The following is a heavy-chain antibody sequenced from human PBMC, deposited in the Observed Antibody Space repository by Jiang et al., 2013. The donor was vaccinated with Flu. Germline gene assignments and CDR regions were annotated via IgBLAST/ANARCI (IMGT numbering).Heavy chain of an antibody. CDR2: MFHSGST. V-gene: IGHV4-59*11. J-gene: IGHJ3*01. CDR3: ARVRHSLVRRTFDV. D-gene: IGHD3-22*01. CDR1: GGSITTHY. Sequence: PGLVKSSETLSLTCAVSGGSITTHYWTWIRQPPGKGLEWIGYMFHSGSTNYNPSLKDRVTMSLDTSTYQFSLKLSSVTAADTAVYYCARVRHSLVRRTFDVWGLGTMVTVSS.